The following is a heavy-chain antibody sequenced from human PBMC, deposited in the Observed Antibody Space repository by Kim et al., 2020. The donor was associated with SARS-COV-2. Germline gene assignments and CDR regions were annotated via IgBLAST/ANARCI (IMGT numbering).Heavy chain of an antibody. CDR3: ARDRYSGWYGNYYYYMDV. D-gene: IGHD6-19*01. Sequence: ASVKVSCKASGYTFTSYTMHWVRQAPGQRLEWMGWINAGNGNTKYSQNFQDRVTITRDTSASTAYMELSSLRPEDTAVYYCARDRYSGWYGNYYYYMDVWGKGTTVTVSS. CDR1: GYTFTSYT. V-gene: IGHV1-3*01. CDR2: INAGNGNT. J-gene: IGHJ6*03.